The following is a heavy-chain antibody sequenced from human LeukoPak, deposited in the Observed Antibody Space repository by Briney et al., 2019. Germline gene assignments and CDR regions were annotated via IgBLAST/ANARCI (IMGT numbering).Heavy chain of an antibody. J-gene: IGHJ4*02. D-gene: IGHD3-22*01. CDR1: GFTFSSYW. CDR2: IASDGSST. CDR3: ARVLDSSGYYYYFDY. V-gene: IGHV3-74*01. Sequence: GGSLRLSCAASGFTFSSYWMNWVRQAPGKGLVWVSRIASDGSSTTYADSVKGRFSISRDNAKNTLYLQMNSLRVEDTAVYYCARVLDSSGYYYYFDYWGQGTLVTVSS.